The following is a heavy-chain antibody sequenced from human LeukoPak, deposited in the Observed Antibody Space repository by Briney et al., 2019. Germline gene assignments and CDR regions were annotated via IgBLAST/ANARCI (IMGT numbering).Heavy chain of an antibody. Sequence: GGSLRLPCAASGFTFRSYAKYWVRQAPGKGLEWVSVISGDGDNTYYVDSVKGRFTISRDNAKNTVHLQMNALRAEDTAVYYCTSRPGDCTRANCLGAFDYWGQGTLVTVSS. J-gene: IGHJ4*02. CDR3: TSRPGDCTRANCLGAFDY. CDR2: ISGDGDNT. D-gene: IGHD2-2*01. CDR1: GFTFRSYA. V-gene: IGHV3-23*01.